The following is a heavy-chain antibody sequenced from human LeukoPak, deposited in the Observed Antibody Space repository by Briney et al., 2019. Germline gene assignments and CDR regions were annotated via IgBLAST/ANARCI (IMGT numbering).Heavy chain of an antibody. V-gene: IGHV1-69*05. Sequence: SVKVSCKASGGTFSSYAISWVRQAPGQGLEWMGGIIPIFGTANYAQKFQGRVTITTDESTSTAYMGLSSLRSEDTAVYYCAIAVLGSWYFDPWGQGTLVTVSS. CDR1: GGTFSSYA. CDR2: IIPIFGTA. CDR3: AIAVLGSWYFDP. J-gene: IGHJ5*02. D-gene: IGHD6-13*01.